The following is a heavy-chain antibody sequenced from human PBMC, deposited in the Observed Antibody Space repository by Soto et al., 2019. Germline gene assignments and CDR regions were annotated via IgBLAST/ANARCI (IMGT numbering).Heavy chain of an antibody. CDR1: GGSISSGDYY. CDR3: ARLMVYAPYAFDI. D-gene: IGHD2-8*01. Sequence: QVQLQESGPGLVKPSQTLSLTCTVSGGSISSGDYYWSWIRQPPGKGLEWIGYIYYSGSTYYNPSLKSRVTISVDTSKNQFSLKLSSVTAADTAMYYCARLMVYAPYAFDIWGQGTMVTVSS. J-gene: IGHJ3*02. CDR2: IYYSGST. V-gene: IGHV4-30-4*01.